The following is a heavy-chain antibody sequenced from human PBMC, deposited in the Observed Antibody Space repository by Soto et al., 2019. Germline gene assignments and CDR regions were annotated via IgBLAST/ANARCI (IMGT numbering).Heavy chain of an antibody. Sequence: SETLSLTCAVYGGSFSGYYWSWIRQPPGKGLEWIGEINHSGSTNYNPSLKSRVTISVDTSKNQFSLKLSSVTAADTAVYYCASREMATIDNWFDPWGQGXLVTVSS. D-gene: IGHD5-12*01. J-gene: IGHJ5*02. CDR1: GGSFSGYY. V-gene: IGHV4-34*01. CDR2: INHSGST. CDR3: ASREMATIDNWFDP.